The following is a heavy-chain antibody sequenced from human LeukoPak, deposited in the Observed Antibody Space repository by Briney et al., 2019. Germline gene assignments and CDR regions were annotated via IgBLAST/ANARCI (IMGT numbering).Heavy chain of an antibody. Sequence: GGSLRLSCAASGFTFSSYWMHWVRQAPGKGLVWVSRINSDGSSTNYADSVKGRFTISRDNAKNTLYLQMNSLRAEDTAVYYCARGGFYSQNWFDPWGQGTLVTVSS. CDR1: GFTFSSYW. D-gene: IGHD2/OR15-2a*01. CDR2: INSDGSST. V-gene: IGHV3-74*01. J-gene: IGHJ5*02. CDR3: ARGGFYSQNWFDP.